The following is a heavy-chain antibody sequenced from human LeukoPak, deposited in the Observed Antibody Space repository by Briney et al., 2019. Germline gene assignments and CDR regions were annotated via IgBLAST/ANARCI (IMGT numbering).Heavy chain of an antibody. V-gene: IGHV3-21*01. Sequence: PGGSLRLSCAASGFVFSSYNMNWVRQGPGTGLEGGSYISSSGNLIYYANPLKGRLTTSRENANNSLFLQMNSLSAEDTAVYYCARAGTPSGSSWYRYWGQGTLVTVSS. D-gene: IGHD6-13*01. CDR2: ISSSGNLI. CDR3: ARAGTPSGSSWYRY. CDR1: GFVFSSYN. J-gene: IGHJ4*02.